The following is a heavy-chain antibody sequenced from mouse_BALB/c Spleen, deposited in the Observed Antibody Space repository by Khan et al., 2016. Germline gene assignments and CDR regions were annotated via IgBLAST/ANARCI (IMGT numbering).Heavy chain of an antibody. CDR3: ATYYYGSSHYAMDY. CDR1: GYSITSDYA. D-gene: IGHD1-1*01. V-gene: IGHV3-2*02. CDR2: ISYSGST. Sequence: EVQLQESGPGLVKPSQSLSLTCTVTGYSITSDYAWNWIRQFPGNKLEWMGYISYSGSTSYNPSLKSRLSITRDTSKNQFFLQLNSVTTEDTATSYCATYYYGSSHYAMDYWGQGTSVTVSS. J-gene: IGHJ4*01.